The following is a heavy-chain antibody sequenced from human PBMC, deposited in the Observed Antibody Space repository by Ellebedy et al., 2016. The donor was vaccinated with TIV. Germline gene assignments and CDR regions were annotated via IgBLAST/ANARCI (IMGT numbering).Heavy chain of an antibody. Sequence: SETLSLXXTVSGGSISSYYWSWIRQPAGKGLEWIGRIYTSGSTNYNPSLKSRVTMSVDTSKNRFSLKLSSATAADTAVYYCARGIDSSSWYWWGQGTLVTVSS. J-gene: IGHJ4*02. D-gene: IGHD6-13*01. V-gene: IGHV4-4*07. CDR1: GGSISSYY. CDR3: ARGIDSSSWYW. CDR2: IYTSGST.